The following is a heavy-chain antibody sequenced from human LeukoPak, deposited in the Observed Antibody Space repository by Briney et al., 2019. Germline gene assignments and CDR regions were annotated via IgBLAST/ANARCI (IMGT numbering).Heavy chain of an antibody. D-gene: IGHD1-1*01. Sequence: GGSLRLSCAASGFTFNNFAMSWVRQAPGKGLEWVSAISGSGGSTYYADFVKGRFTIARDNSKNTLYLQMNGLRAEDTALYYCAKVKGKDGVRDAYDMWGQGTMVTVSS. CDR1: GFTFNNFA. V-gene: IGHV3-23*01. CDR2: ISGSGGST. J-gene: IGHJ3*02. CDR3: AKVKGKDGVRDAYDM.